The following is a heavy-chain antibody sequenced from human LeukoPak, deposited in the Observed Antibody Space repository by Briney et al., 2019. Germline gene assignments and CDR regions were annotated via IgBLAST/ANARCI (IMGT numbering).Heavy chain of an antibody. D-gene: IGHD3-22*01. J-gene: IGHJ4*02. CDR2: IGFDGSYK. CDR3: ARDDSSGYYNIDY. Sequence: PGGSLRLSCAASRFTFSSYGMHWVRQAPGKGLEWLAVIGFDGSYKYYTDSVKGRFTISSDNSENTLYLQMNSLRAEDTAIYYCARDDSSGYYNIDYWGQGTLVTVSS. V-gene: IGHV3-33*01. CDR1: RFTFSSYG.